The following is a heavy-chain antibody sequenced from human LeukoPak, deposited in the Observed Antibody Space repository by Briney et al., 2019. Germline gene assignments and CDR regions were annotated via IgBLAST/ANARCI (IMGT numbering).Heavy chain of an antibody. CDR3: ARGSGLPGIDY. CDR2: IKEDGSEK. J-gene: IGHJ4*02. V-gene: IGHV3-7*01. D-gene: IGHD6-25*01. Sequence: PGGSLRLSCAASGFTFSSYWMNWVRQAPGKGLEWVANIKEDGSEKYYVDSVEGRFTISRDNAKNSLYLQMNSLRAEDTAVYYCARGSGLPGIDYWGQGTLVTVSS. CDR1: GFTFSSYW.